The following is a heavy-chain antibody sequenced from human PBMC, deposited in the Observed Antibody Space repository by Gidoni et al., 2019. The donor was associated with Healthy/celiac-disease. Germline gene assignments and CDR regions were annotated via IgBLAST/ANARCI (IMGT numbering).Heavy chain of an antibody. J-gene: IGHJ5*02. D-gene: IGHD2-2*01. CDR2: IIPSFGTA. Sequence: QVQLVQSGAEVKKPGSSVKVSCKASGGPFSSSALSWVRQAPGQGLEWMGGIIPSFGTANYAQKFQGRVTITADESTSTAYMELSSLRSEDTAVYYCARDGSRQSDIVVVPAAMSWFDPWGQGTLVTVSS. CDR3: ARDGSRQSDIVVVPAAMSWFDP. V-gene: IGHV1-69*01. CDR1: GGPFSSSA.